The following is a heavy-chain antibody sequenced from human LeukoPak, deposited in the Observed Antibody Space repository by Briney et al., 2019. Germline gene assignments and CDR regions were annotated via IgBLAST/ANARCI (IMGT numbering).Heavy chain of an antibody. CDR1: GFTLCRYW. J-gene: IGHJ4*02. D-gene: IGHD3-3*01. Sequence: GGSPRLSRAASGFTLCRYWISWVRQAPGQGGEWVANIKQDGSEKYYVDSVKGRFTISRDNAKNSLYLQMNSLRAEDTAVYYCARDRGDYDFIDYWGQGTLVTVSS. CDR3: ARDRGDYDFIDY. V-gene: IGHV3-7*01. CDR2: IKQDGSEK.